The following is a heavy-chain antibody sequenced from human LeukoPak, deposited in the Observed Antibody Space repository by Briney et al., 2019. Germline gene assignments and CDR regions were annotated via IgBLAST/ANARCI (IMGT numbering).Heavy chain of an antibody. CDR2: IYCSGST. CDR1: GGSISSYY. D-gene: IGHD6-13*01. V-gene: IGHV4-59*01. CDR3: ARVRPIAAAGYYYYGMDV. J-gene: IGHJ6*02. Sequence: SETLSLTCTVSGGSISSYYWSWIRQPPGKGLEWIGYIYCSGSTNYNPSLKSRVTISVDTSKSQFSLKLSSVTAADTAVYYCARVRPIAAAGYYYYGMDVWGQGTTVTVSS.